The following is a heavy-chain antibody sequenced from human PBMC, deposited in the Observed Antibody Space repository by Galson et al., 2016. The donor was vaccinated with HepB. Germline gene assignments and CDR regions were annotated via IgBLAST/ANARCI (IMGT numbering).Heavy chain of an antibody. CDR2: IWYDGTNK. D-gene: IGHD4-23*01. CDR3: ASDYGGNENYYFDY. CDR1: GFTLNTYG. Sequence: SLRLSCAASGFTLNTYGMHWVRQAPGKGLEWVAVIWYDGTNKYYADSVKGRFTISRDNSKNTLYLQMNSLRAEDTAVYYCASDYGGNENYYFDYWGQGTLVTVSS. V-gene: IGHV3-33*01. J-gene: IGHJ4*02.